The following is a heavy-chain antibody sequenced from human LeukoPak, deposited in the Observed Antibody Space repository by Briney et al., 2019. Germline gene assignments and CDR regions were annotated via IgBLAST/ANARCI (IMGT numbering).Heavy chain of an antibody. Sequence: PGGSLRLSCAASGFTSSNYNMNWVRQAPGKGLEWVSYISSSSSTIHYADSVKGRFTISRDNARNSLYLQMNSLRAEDTAVYYCARDFLEDGYWGQGTLVTVSS. CDR3: ARDFLEDGY. D-gene: IGHD3-3*01. CDR2: ISSSSSTI. J-gene: IGHJ4*02. CDR1: GFTSSNYN. V-gene: IGHV3-48*01.